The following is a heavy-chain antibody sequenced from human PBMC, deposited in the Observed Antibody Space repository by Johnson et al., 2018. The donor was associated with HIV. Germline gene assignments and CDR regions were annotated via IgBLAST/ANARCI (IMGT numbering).Heavy chain of an antibody. CDR1: RFTFSDYY. CDR2: ISSSGNTI. D-gene: IGHD3-10*01. V-gene: IGHV3-11*04. Sequence: QVQLVESGGGWVKPGGSLRLSCAASRFTFSDYYMTWIRQAPGKGLEWVSYISSSGNTIYYADSVKGRFTISRDKSKNTLYLQMNSLRAEDTAVYYCTRVSFGEGAFDIWGHGTMVTVSS. J-gene: IGHJ3*02. CDR3: TRVSFGEGAFDI.